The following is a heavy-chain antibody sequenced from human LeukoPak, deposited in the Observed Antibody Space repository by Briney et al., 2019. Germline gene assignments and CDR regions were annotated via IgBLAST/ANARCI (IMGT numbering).Heavy chain of an antibody. Sequence: GGSLRLSCAASGFTFSNYWMSWVRQAPGKGLEWVSYISSSSSTIYYADSVKGRFTISRDNAKNSLYLQMNSLRAEDTAVYYCARVRIVGDIWGQGILVTVSS. V-gene: IGHV3-48*01. J-gene: IGHJ4*02. D-gene: IGHD2-21*01. CDR3: ARVRIVGDI. CDR2: ISSSSSTI. CDR1: GFTFSNYW.